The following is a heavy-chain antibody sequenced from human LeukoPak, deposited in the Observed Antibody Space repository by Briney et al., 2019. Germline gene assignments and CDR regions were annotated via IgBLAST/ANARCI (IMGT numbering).Heavy chain of an antibody. CDR1: GGSISSYY. J-gene: IGHJ4*02. Sequence: PSETLSLTCTVSGGSISSYYWSWIRQPPGKGLEWIGYIYYTGNTNYNPSLKGRVTISLDTSKNQFSLKLSSVTAADTAVYYCASLTIAVAGPRFDYWGQGTLVPVSS. CDR2: IYYTGNT. CDR3: ASLTIAVAGPRFDY. D-gene: IGHD6-19*01. V-gene: IGHV4-59*01.